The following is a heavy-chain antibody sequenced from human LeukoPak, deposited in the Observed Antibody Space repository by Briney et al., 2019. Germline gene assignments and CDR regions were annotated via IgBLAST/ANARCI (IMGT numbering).Heavy chain of an antibody. J-gene: IGHJ4*02. Sequence: GSLRLSCVGSGFTFSSYAMSWVRQAPGKGLEWVGEIWHSGNTNYNPSLKSRVTMSVDKSKNQFSLKLNSVTAADTAVYYCATTLGYCGGGSCHNWGQGTLVTVSS. D-gene: IGHD2-15*01. V-gene: IGHV4-4*02. CDR2: IWHSGNT. CDR1: GFTFSSYAM. CDR3: ATTLGYCGGGSCHN.